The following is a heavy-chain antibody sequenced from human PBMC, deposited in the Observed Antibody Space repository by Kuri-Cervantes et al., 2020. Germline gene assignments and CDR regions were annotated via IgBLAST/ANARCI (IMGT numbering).Heavy chain of an antibody. J-gene: IGHJ6*02. CDR1: GGTFSSYA. Sequence: SVKVSCKPSGGTFSSYAISWVRQAPGQGLEWMGGIIPIFGTANYAQKFQGRVTITADESTSTAYMELSSLRSEDTAVYYCARGSYDSSGYYFNYNYYGMDVWGQGTTVTVSS. D-gene: IGHD3-22*01. CDR3: ARGSYDSSGYYFNYNYYGMDV. CDR2: IIPIFGTA. V-gene: IGHV1-69*13.